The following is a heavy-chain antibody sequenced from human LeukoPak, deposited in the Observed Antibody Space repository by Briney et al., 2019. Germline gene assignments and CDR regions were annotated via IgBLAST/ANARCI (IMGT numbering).Heavy chain of an antibody. CDR1: GFTFTNSA. Sequence: GASVKVSCKASGFTFTNSAIQWVRQTRGQRVEWLGWIVVGSGTANYAQKFQDRIIITRDMSTSTAYMEVSSLRSEDTTVYYCAADDLTRAYWGQGTLVTVSS. J-gene: IGHJ4*02. CDR3: AADDLTRAY. V-gene: IGHV1-58*02. CDR2: IVVGSGTA.